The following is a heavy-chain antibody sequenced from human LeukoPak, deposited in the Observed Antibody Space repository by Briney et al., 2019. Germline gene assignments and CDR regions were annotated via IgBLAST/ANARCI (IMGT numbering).Heavy chain of an antibody. Sequence: GGSLRLSCAASGFTFDDYAMHWVRQAPGKGLEWVSLISWGGGSTYYADSVKGRFTISRDNSKNSLYLHMNSLRAEDTALYYCGKDRSGNSYGHFDYWGQGTLVTVSS. J-gene: IGHJ4*02. D-gene: IGHD3-10*01. V-gene: IGHV3-43D*04. CDR1: GFTFDDYA. CDR2: ISWGGGST. CDR3: GKDRSGNSYGHFDY.